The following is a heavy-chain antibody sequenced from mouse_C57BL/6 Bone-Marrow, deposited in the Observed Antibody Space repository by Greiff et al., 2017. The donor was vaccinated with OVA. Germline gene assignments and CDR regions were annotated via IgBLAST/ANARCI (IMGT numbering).Heavy chain of an antibody. CDR2: INPNNGGT. J-gene: IGHJ4*01. CDR1: GYTFTDYY. V-gene: IGHV1-26*01. Sequence: VQLQQSGPELVKPGASVKISCKASGYTFTDYYMNWVKQSHGKSLEWIGDINPNNGGTSYNQKFKGKATLTVDKSSSTAYMELRSLTSEDSAVYYCARSGYSKEDYAMDYWGQGTSVTVSS. CDR3: ARSGYSKEDYAMDY. D-gene: IGHD2-5*01.